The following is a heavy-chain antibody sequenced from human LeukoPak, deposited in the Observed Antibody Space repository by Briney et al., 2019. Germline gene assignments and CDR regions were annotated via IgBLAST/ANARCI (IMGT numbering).Heavy chain of an antibody. J-gene: IGHJ4*02. CDR2: IKQDGSEK. V-gene: IGHV3-7*04. Sequence: PGGSLRLSCAASGFXFSSYWISWVRQAPGKGLEWVANIKQDGSEKYYVDSVKGRFTISRDNAKNSLYLQMNSLRAEDTAVYYCAREGAVAGTTDYWGQGTLVTVSS. CDR3: AREGAVAGTTDY. CDR1: GFXFSSYW. D-gene: IGHD6-19*01.